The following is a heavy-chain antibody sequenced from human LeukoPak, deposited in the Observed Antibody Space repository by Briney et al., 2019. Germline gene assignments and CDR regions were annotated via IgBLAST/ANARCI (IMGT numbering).Heavy chain of an antibody. Sequence: GASVTVSCKASGCSFSTNAISWVRQAPGQGLEWMGALIPVFDTGTYSQKFQDRLTITADQSTSTVYMELSSLTSEDTAVYYCTRDLGYGNGGNYWGQGTLVTVSS. J-gene: IGHJ4*02. D-gene: IGHD5-18*01. CDR1: GCSFSTNA. V-gene: IGHV1-69*13. CDR2: LIPVFDTG. CDR3: TRDLGYGNGGNY.